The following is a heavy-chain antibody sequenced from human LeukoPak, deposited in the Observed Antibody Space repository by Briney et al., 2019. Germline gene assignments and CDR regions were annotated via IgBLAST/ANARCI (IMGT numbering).Heavy chain of an antibody. Sequence: GGSLRLSCAASGFTFSSYSMNWVRQAPGKGLEWVSVISSSSSYIYYADSVRGRFTISRDNAKNSLYLQMNSLRAEDTAVYYCARDRDSSGYPSDYWGQGTLVTVSS. CDR1: GFTFSSYS. J-gene: IGHJ4*02. CDR2: ISSSSSYI. V-gene: IGHV3-21*01. CDR3: ARDRDSSGYPSDY. D-gene: IGHD3-22*01.